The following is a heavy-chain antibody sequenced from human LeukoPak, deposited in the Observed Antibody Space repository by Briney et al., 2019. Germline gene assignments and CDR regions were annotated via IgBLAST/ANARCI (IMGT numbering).Heavy chain of an antibody. V-gene: IGHV1-18*01. CDR3: ARTKLDCKNGDCYDY. CDR2: ISVYNHNT. J-gene: IGHJ4*02. D-gene: IGHD2-21*01. CDR1: GYTFPTSG. Sequence: ASVTVSCQASGYTFPTSGISWVRQAPGQGLEWVGWISVYNHNTNYAQKFQGRVTVTTDTSTRTAYMELRSLRSDDTAVYYCARTKLDCKNGDCYDYWGQGTLVTVSS.